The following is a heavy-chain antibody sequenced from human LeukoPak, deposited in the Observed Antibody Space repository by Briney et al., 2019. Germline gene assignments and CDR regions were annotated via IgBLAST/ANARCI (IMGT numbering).Heavy chain of an antibody. CDR1: GGSFSGYY. CDR3: ARGPFGSRAFDI. CDR2: INHSGST. Sequence: SETLSLTCAVYGGSFSGYYWSWIRQPPGKGLEWIGEINHSGSTNYNPSLKSRVTISVDTSKNQFSLKLSSVTAADTAVYYCARGPFGSRAFDIWGQGTMVTVSS. J-gene: IGHJ3*02. V-gene: IGHV4-34*01. D-gene: IGHD2-15*01.